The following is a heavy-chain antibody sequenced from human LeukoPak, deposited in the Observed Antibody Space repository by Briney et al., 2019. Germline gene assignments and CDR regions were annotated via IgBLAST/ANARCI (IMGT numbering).Heavy chain of an antibody. CDR3: AKDRIADGKYSIDF. D-gene: IGHD2-21*01. J-gene: IGHJ4*02. Sequence: GGSLRPSCAASGFTFTTYAMNWVRQAPGKGLEWVSVIVGNGGGIHYADSVKGRFTISRDNSKNTLYLQMNSLRAEDTAVYYCAKDRIADGKYSIDFWGQGTLVTVSS. CDR2: IVGNGGGI. V-gene: IGHV3-23*01. CDR1: GFTFTTYA.